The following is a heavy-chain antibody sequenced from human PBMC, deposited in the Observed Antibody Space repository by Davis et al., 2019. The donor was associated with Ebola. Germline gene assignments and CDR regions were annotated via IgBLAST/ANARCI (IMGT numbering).Heavy chain of an antibody. CDR1: GFTFDDYG. D-gene: IGHD3-3*01. Sequence: GESLKISCAASGFTFDDYGMSWVRQAPGKGLEWVSGINWNGGSTGYADSVKGRFTISRDNAKNSLYLQMNSLRDEDTAVYYCARVGLRFLEWLPNYWGQGTLVTVSS. V-gene: IGHV3-20*04. CDR2: INWNGGST. J-gene: IGHJ4*02. CDR3: ARVGLRFLEWLPNY.